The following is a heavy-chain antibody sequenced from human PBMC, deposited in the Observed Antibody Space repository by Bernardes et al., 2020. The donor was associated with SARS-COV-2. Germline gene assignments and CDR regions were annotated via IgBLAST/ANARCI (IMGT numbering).Heavy chain of an antibody. D-gene: IGHD1-26*01. CDR2: IIPIFGTT. CDR3: ARSGTYPDAFDI. Sequence: SVKVSCKASGNTFTSYAIIWVRQAPGQGLECMGGIIPIFGTTNYAQKFQGRVTIAADESTSTVYMELSSLRSEDTAVYYCARSGTYPDAFDIWGQGTMVTVSS. CDR1: GNTFTSYA. V-gene: IGHV1-69*13. J-gene: IGHJ3*02.